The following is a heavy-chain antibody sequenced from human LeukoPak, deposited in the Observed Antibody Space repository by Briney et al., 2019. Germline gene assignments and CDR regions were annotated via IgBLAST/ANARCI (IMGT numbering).Heavy chain of an antibody. CDR3: ARSYYDSSGYYNWFDP. D-gene: IGHD3-22*01. V-gene: IGHV1-24*01. CDR1: GYTLTELS. J-gene: IGHJ5*02. CDR2: FDPEDGET. Sequence: ASVKVSCKVSGYTLTELSMHWVRQAPGKGLEWMGGFDPEDGETIYAQKFQGRVTITADESTSTAYMELRSLRSDDTAVYYCARSYYDSSGYYNWFDPWGQGTLVTVSS.